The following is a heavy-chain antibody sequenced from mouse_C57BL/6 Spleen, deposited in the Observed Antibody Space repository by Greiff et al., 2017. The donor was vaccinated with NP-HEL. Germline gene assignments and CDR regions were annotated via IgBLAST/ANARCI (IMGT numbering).Heavy chain of an antibody. CDR3: ARDLLHY. Sequence: EVKLVESGGGLVKPGGSLTLSCAASGFTFSDYGMHWVRQAPEKGLEWLAYISSGSSTIYYADTVKGRFTISSDNAKNTLFLQMTSLRSEDTARYYCARDLLHYWGQGTTLTVSS. CDR2: ISSGSSTI. D-gene: IGHD1-1*01. V-gene: IGHV5-17*01. CDR1: GFTFSDYG. J-gene: IGHJ2*01.